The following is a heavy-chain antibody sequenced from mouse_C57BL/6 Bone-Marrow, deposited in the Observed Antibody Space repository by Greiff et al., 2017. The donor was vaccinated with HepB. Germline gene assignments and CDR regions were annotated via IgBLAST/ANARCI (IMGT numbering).Heavy chain of an antibody. CDR2: IYPRSGNT. CDR1: GYTFTSYG. Sequence: QVQLQQSGAELARPGASVKLSCKASGYTFTSYGISWVKQRTGQGLEWIGEIYPRSGNTYYNEKLKGKATLTADKSSSTAYMELRSLTSEDSAVYFCARMVPGFAYWGQGTLVTVSA. J-gene: IGHJ3*01. CDR3: ARMVPGFAY. D-gene: IGHD1-1*02. V-gene: IGHV1-81*01.